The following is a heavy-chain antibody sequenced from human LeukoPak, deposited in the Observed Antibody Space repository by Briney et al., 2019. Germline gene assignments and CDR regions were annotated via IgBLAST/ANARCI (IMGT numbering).Heavy chain of an antibody. D-gene: IGHD6-19*01. J-gene: IGHJ6*02. CDR1: GFTFGDYA. CDR3: TRDAVAGMTYYYYYGMDV. V-gene: IGHV3-49*04. CDR2: IRSKAYGGTT. Sequence: GGSLRLTCTASGFTFGDYAMSWVRQAPGKGLEWVGFIRSKAYGGTTEYAASVKGRFTISRDDSKSIAYLQMNSLKTEDTAVYYCTRDAVAGMTYYYYYGMDVWGQGTTVTVSS.